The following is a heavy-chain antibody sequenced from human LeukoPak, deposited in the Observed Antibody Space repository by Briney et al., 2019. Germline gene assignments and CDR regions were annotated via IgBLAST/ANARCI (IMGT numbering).Heavy chain of an antibody. J-gene: IGHJ4*02. Sequence: SETLSLTCTVSGGSISSSYWSWFRQPPGKGLEWIGYVYYRGGTNHNPSLESRVTISLDTSKNQCSLKLSSVTAADTAVYYCARGAGYWVYWGQGTPVTASS. CDR2: VYYRGGT. D-gene: IGHD2-8*02. V-gene: IGHV4-59*01. CDR1: GGSISSSY. CDR3: ARGAGYWVY.